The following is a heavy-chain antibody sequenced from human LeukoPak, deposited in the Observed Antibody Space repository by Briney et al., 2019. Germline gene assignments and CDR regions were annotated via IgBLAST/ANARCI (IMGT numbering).Heavy chain of an antibody. CDR2: ISYDGGNK. Sequence: GGSLRLSCAASGFTFSNYDMSWVRRAPGKGLEWVAAISYDGGNKYYLDSVKGRFTISRDNSKNTLNLQMNSLRDEDTAVYYCVREYTYGYFDYWGQGTLVTVSS. J-gene: IGHJ4*02. V-gene: IGHV3-30*03. D-gene: IGHD5-18*01. CDR1: GFTFSNYD. CDR3: VREYTYGYFDY.